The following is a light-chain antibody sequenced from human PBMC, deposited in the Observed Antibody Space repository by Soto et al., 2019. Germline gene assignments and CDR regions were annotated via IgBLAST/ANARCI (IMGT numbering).Light chain of an antibody. CDR3: GSYTSSRTYV. CDR1: SSDVGGYKY. Sequence: QSVLTQPASVSGSPGQSITISCTGTSSDVGGYKYVSWHQQHPGKAPKLMIYEVSNRPSGVSNRFSGSKSGNTASLTISGLQAEDEADYYCGSYTSSRTYVFGTGTKVTVL. J-gene: IGLJ1*01. V-gene: IGLV2-14*01. CDR2: EVS.